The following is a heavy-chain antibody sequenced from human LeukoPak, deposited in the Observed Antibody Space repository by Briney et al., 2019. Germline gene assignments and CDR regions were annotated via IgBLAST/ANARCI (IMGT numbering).Heavy chain of an antibody. CDR1: GGSISSTNW. D-gene: IGHD2-21*01. Sequence: SETLSLTCAVSGGSISSTNWWSWVRQSPGKGLEWIGEIYHSGITNYNPSLKSRVTISVDKSKNQFSLDLSSVTAADTAVYYCARQVSVVGHYYYMDVWGKGTTVTVSS. CDR2: IYHSGIT. CDR3: ARQVSVVGHYYYMDV. J-gene: IGHJ6*03. V-gene: IGHV4-4*02.